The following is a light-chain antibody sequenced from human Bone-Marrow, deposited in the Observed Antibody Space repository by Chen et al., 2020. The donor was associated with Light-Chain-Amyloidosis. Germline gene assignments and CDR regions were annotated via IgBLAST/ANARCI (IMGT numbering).Light chain of an antibody. CDR3: QEGSHWPPHT. V-gene: IGKV3-11*01. CDR1: QSITTD. CDR2: DAS. J-gene: IGKJ2*01. Sequence: EIVLTQSPATLSLSPGERATLSCRASQSITTDLAVEQQKPGQAPRLLIPDASIRATGTPARFSGRGSRIDFILPSSSQGTEDVGREFCQEGSHWPPHTLGQGTRLEIK.